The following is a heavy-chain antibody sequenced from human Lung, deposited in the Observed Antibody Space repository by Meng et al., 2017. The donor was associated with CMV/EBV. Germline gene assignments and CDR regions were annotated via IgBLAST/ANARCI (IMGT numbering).Heavy chain of an antibody. V-gene: IGHV1-2*02. CDR2: INSNSGAT. Sequence: ASVXVSXKASGYRFTDFHMHWVRQAPGQGLEWMGWINSNSGATNYAQKFQGRVIMTRDTSITTAYLELPSLRPDDTAVYFCARVYANGPLRSFDYWGQGTLVTVSS. CDR1: GYRFTDFH. D-gene: IGHD2-8*01. CDR3: ARVYANGPLRSFDY. J-gene: IGHJ4*02.